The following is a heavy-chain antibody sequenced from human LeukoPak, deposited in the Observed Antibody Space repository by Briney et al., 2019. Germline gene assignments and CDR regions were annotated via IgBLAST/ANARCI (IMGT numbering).Heavy chain of an antibody. J-gene: IGHJ5*02. D-gene: IGHD5-18*01. V-gene: IGHV4-34*01. CDR1: GGSFSGYY. Sequence: PSETLSLTCAVYGGSFSGYYWSWIRQPPGKGLEWIEEINHSGSTNYNPSLKSRVTISVDTSKNQFSLKLSSVTAADTAVYYCARRGYWNWFDTWGQGTLVTVSS. CDR2: INHSGST. CDR3: ARRGYWNWFDT.